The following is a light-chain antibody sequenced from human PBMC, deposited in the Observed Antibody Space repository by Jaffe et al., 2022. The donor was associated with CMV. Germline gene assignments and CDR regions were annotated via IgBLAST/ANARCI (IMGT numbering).Light chain of an antibody. CDR1: SSDVGNYDL. Sequence: QSALTQPASVSGSPGQSITISCTGTSSDVGNYDLVSWYQQRPGKAPKLMIYEIIKRPSGVSNRFSGSRSGNTASLAISGLQTDDEADYYCCSYTGGSTWVFGGGTKLTVL. J-gene: IGLJ3*02. CDR2: EII. V-gene: IGLV2-23*02. CDR3: CSYTGGSTWV.